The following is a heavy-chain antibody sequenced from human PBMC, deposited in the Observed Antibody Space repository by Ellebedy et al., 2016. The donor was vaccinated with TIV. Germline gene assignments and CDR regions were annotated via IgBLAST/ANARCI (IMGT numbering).Heavy chain of an antibody. CDR3: ARGSSSGWYMSFDY. CDR1: GFTVSSNY. Sequence: GESLKISCAASGFTVSSNYMSWVRQAPGKGLEWVSVIYSGGSTYYADSVKGRFTISRANSKSTLYLQMNSLRAEDTAVYYCARGSSSGWYMSFDYWGQGTLVTVSS. CDR2: IYSGGST. D-gene: IGHD6-19*01. V-gene: IGHV3-53*01. J-gene: IGHJ4*02.